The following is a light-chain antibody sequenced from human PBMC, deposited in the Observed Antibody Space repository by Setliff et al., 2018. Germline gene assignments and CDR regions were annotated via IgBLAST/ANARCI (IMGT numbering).Light chain of an antibody. V-gene: IGLV2-14*01. CDR3: CSYTGTSTPYV. Sequence: QSALTQPASVSGSTGQSIAVSCTGSGSDVGAYKFVSWYQQRPGKAPRLMIYDVSNRPSGVSDRFSGSKSGNTASLTISGLQAEDEADYYCCSYTGTSTPYVFGTGTKVTVL. CDR1: GSDVGAYKF. CDR2: DVS. J-gene: IGLJ1*01.